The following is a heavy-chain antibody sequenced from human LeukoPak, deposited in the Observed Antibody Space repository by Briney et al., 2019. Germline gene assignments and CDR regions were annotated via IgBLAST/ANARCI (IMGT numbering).Heavy chain of an antibody. V-gene: IGHV5-51*01. CDR2: IYPGDSAGYSYT. Sequence: GESLKISGKGSGYSFTNYWIGWVRQMPGKGLEWMWTIYPGDSAGYSYTRYSPSFRGQVTISADKSISTAYLKWSSLKASDTAMYYCARLGYYGSGSKPFDPWGQGTLVTVSS. D-gene: IGHD3-10*01. J-gene: IGHJ5*02. CDR1: GYSFTNYW. CDR3: ARLGYYGSGSKPFDP.